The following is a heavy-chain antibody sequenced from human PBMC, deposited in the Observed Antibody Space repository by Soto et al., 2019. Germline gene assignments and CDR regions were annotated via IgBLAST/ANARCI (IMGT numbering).Heavy chain of an antibody. D-gene: IGHD3-3*01. CDR3: AREPITIFEVVMIFDY. J-gene: IGHJ4*02. CDR1: GFTFSSYS. Sequence: EVQLVESGGGLVKPGGSLRLSCAASGFTFSSYSMNWVRQAPGKGLEWVSSISSSSSYIYYADSVKGRFTISRDNAKNSLYLQMNSLRAEDTAVYYCAREPITIFEVVMIFDYWGQGALVTVS. V-gene: IGHV3-21*01. CDR2: ISSSSSYI.